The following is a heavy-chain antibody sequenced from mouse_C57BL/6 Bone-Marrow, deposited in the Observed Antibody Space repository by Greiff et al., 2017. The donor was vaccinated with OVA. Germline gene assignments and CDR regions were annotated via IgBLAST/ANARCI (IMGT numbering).Heavy chain of an antibody. Sequence: QVQLQQSGAELVRPGASVTLSCKASGYTFTDYEMHWVKQTPVHGLEWIGAIDPETGGTAYNQKFKGKAILTADKSSSTAYMELRSLTSEDSAVYYCTRYRYDYEDYWGQGTTLTVSS. D-gene: IGHD2-4*01. CDR2: IDPETGGT. V-gene: IGHV1-15*01. CDR1: GYTFTDYE. J-gene: IGHJ2*01. CDR3: TRYRYDYEDY.